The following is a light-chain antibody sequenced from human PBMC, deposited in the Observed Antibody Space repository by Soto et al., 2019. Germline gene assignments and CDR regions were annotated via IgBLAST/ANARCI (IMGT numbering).Light chain of an antibody. CDR3: SSFAGSNIWV. CDR2: EVT. J-gene: IGLJ3*02. CDR1: NVGEYDY. V-gene: IGLV2-8*01. Sequence: QSALTQPPSASGSPGQSVTISCTGSNVGEYDYVSWYQQHPGKAPKLMIHEVTKRPSGVPDRFSGSKSGNTASLTVSGLQAEDEADDYCSSFAGSNIWVFGGGTKLTVL.